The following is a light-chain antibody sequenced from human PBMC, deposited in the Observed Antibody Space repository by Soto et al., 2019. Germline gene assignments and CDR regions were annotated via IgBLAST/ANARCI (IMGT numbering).Light chain of an antibody. CDR3: QQSYSTPYT. V-gene: IGKV1-39*01. CDR1: QSISSY. J-gene: IGKJ2*01. CDR2: AAS. Sequence: DIQMTQSPSSMSASVGDRVTITCRASQSISSYLNWYQQKPGKAPKLLIYAASSLQSGVPSRLSGSGSGTYFTLTISRLQTEDFATYYCQQSYSTPYTFGQGTKLEIK.